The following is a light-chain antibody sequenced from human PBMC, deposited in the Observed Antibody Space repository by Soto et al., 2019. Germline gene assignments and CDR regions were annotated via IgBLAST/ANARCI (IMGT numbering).Light chain of an antibody. J-gene: IGLJ2*01. CDR1: SSDVGGYNY. CDR3: CSYAGSYTVGEV. Sequence: QSALTQPRSVSGSPGQSVTISCTGTSSDVGGYNYVSWYQQHPGKAPKLMIYDVSKRPSGVPDRFSGSNSGNTASLTISGLHAEDEAEYYCCSYAGSYTVGEVFGGGTKPTVL. V-gene: IGLV2-11*01. CDR2: DVS.